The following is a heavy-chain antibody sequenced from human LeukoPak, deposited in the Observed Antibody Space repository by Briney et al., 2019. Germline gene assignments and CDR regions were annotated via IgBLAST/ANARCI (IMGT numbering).Heavy chain of an antibody. CDR1: GFTFSSYA. V-gene: IGHV3-23*01. CDR2: ISGSGGST. J-gene: IGHJ6*02. Sequence: GGSLRLSCAASGFTFSSYAMSWVRQAPGKGLEWVSAISGSGGSTYYADSVKGRFTISRDNAKNSLYLQMNSLRAEDTAVYYCARDGYCSSTSCYLGYYYYGIDVWGQGTTVTVSS. D-gene: IGHD2-2*03. CDR3: ARDGYCSSTSCYLGYYYYGIDV.